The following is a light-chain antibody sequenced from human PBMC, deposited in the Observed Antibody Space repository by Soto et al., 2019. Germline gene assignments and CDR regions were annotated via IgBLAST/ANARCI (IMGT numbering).Light chain of an antibody. Sequence: QSVLTQPPSVSAAPGQTVTISCSGSSSNIGNNYVSWYQQLPGTAPKLLIYDNSKRPSGIPDRFSGSKSGTSATLGITGLQTGDEADYYCGTWDSSLSGVVFGGGTKLTVL. J-gene: IGLJ2*01. CDR1: SSNIGNNY. CDR3: GTWDSSLSGVV. CDR2: DNS. V-gene: IGLV1-51*01.